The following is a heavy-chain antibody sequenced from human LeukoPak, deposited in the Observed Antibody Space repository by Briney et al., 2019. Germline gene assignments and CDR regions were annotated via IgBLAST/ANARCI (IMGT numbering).Heavy chain of an antibody. V-gene: IGHV3-23*01. CDR2: ISGSGGST. D-gene: IGHD1-7*01. Sequence: GGSLRLSCAASGFTFSSYAMSWVRQAPGKGLEWVSAISGSGGSTYYADSVKGRFTISRDNSKNTLYLQMNSLRAEDTAVYYCAKDRNYPNYYYYMDVWGKGTTVTVSS. CDR1: GFTFSSYA. CDR3: AKDRNYPNYYYYMDV. J-gene: IGHJ6*03.